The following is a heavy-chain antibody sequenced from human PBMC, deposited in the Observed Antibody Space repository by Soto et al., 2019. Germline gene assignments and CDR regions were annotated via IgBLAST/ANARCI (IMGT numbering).Heavy chain of an antibody. CDR1: AGSFSTYS. Sequence: QVQLHQWGAGLLKSSETLSLTCAVSAGSFSTYSWSWIRQPPGQGLEWNGEINHSGSINSNPSLKSRLTISVDTSKNQFSLKLSSVTAAATAVYYCARCHIVVLTGTKLYGMDVWGQGTTVTVSS. CDR2: INHSGSI. V-gene: IGHV4-34*01. CDR3: ARCHIVVLTGTKLYGMDV. J-gene: IGHJ6*02. D-gene: IGHD2-21*02.